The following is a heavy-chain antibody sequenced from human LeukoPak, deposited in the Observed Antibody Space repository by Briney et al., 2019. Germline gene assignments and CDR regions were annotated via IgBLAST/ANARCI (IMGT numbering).Heavy chain of an antibody. CDR1: GGTFSSYA. CDR3: ARMLVDIVVVVAATGWFDP. D-gene: IGHD2-15*01. Sequence: ASVKVSCKASGGTFSSYAVSWVRQAPGQGLEWMGGIIPIFGTANYAQKFQGRVTITADESTSTAYMELSSLRSEDTAVYYCARMLVDIVVVVAATGWFDPWGQGTLVTVSS. CDR2: IIPIFGTA. J-gene: IGHJ5*02. V-gene: IGHV1-69*13.